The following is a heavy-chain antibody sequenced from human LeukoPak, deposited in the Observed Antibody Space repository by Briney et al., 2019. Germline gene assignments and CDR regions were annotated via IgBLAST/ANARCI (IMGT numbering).Heavy chain of an antibody. CDR1: GYTFTSYG. CDR3: ARDWDYGDSKGVYYYYYYGMDV. CDR2: ISAYNGNT. J-gene: IGHJ6*02. V-gene: IGHV1-18*01. Sequence: ASVKVSCKASGYTFTSYGISWVRQAPGQGLEWMGWISAYNGNTNYAQKFQGRVTITADKSTSTAYMELSSLRSEDTAVYYCARDWDYGDSKGVYYYYYYGMDVWGQGTTVTVSS. D-gene: IGHD4-17*01.